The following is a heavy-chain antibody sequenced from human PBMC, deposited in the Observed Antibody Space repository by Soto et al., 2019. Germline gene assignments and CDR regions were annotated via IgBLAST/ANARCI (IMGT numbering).Heavy chain of an antibody. CDR1: GDSITNYY. V-gene: IGHV4-59*01. D-gene: IGHD6-19*01. CDR3: ARKFSGLYSGFGP. Sequence: SETLSLTCSVSGDSITNYYWNWIRQPPGKGLEWVGSILYSGSTNYNPSLKSRVTISIDTSKNQIALKLTSVTAADTAVYYCARKFSGLYSGFGPWGQGVMVTVSS. J-gene: IGHJ5*02. CDR2: ILYSGST.